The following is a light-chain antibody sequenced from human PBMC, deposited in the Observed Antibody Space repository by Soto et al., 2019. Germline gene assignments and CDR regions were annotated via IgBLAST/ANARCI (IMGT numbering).Light chain of an antibody. Sequence: QSVLTQPPSASGSPGQAVTISCTGTSSDIGGYDFVSWYQVRPGEAPQLLIYQVTNRPSRVSNRFSGSKSGNTASLTISGLQADDEADYYCTSYSSSDIFYVFGTGTKVTVL. CDR2: QVT. J-gene: IGLJ1*01. CDR1: SSDIGGYDF. V-gene: IGLV2-14*01. CDR3: TSYSSSDIFYV.